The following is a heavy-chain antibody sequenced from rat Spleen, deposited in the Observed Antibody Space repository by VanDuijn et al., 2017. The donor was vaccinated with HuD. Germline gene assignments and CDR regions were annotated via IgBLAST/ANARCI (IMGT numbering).Heavy chain of an antibody. J-gene: IGHJ2*01. D-gene: IGHD1-9*01. V-gene: IGHV2-30*01. CDR3: TTYSGDY. Sequence: QVQLRESGPGLVQPSQTLSLTCTVSGFSLTGYNVHWVRQPAGKGLEWMGMIWTGGSTDYNSGLKSRLTISRDTSKSQVFLKINSLQTEDTAIYYCTTYSGDYWGQGVMVTVSS. CDR1: GFSLTGYN. CDR2: IWTGGST.